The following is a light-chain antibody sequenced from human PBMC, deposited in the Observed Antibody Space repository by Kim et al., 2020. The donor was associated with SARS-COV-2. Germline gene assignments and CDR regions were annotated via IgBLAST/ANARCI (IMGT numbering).Light chain of an antibody. J-gene: IGKJ4*01. CDR3: QQYFTSPLT. CDR2: GAS. Sequence: DIVLTQSPGTLSLSPGETATLSCGASHSFSTTYLAWYQQKPGQAPRLLIYGASNRAAGITDRFSGSGSGTDFTLTISGLEPEDFAVYYCQQYFTSPLTFGGGTKVDIK. CDR1: HSFSTTY. V-gene: IGKV3-20*01.